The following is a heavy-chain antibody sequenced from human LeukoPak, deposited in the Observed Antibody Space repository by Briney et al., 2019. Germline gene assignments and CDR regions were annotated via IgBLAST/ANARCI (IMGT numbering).Heavy chain of an antibody. CDR3: ARDRGGNWFDY. CDR1: GFTFSRYR. V-gene: IGHV3-7*05. D-gene: IGHD3-16*01. CDR2: IKQDGSEK. Sequence: SGGSLRLSCAASGFTFSRYRMSWVRQAPGKGVEWVANIKQDGSEKYYVDSVKGRFTISRDNAKNSLYLQMNSLRAEDTSVYYCARDRGGNWFDYWGQGTLVTVSS. J-gene: IGHJ5*01.